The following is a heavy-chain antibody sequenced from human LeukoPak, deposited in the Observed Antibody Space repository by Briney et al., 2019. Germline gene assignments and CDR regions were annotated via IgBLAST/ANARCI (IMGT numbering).Heavy chain of an antibody. J-gene: IGHJ3*02. CDR3: ASLADWYYYDDSGYPLGAFDI. V-gene: IGHV4-39*07. CDR1: GASISSTSYY. CDR2: VYYDGST. D-gene: IGHD3-22*01. Sequence: SETLSLTCSVSGASISSTSYYWGWIRQPPGKGLEWIGTVYYDGSTYCNPSLESRVTISLDTSKNQFSLKLTSVTAADTAVYYCASLADWYYYDDSGYPLGAFDIWGQGTMVTVSS.